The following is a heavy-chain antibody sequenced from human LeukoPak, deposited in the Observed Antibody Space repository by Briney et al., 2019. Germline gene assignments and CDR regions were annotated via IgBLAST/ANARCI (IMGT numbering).Heavy chain of an antibody. Sequence: SETLSLTCAVSGGSTSSSNWWSWVRQPPGKGLEWIGEIYHSGSTNYNPSLKSRVTISVDKSKNQFSLKLSSVTAADTAVYYCARDRHNPEVVPAAINAFDIWGQGTMVTVSS. CDR2: IYHSGST. CDR3: ARDRHNPEVVPAAINAFDI. J-gene: IGHJ3*02. V-gene: IGHV4-4*02. CDR1: GGSTSSSNW. D-gene: IGHD2-2*01.